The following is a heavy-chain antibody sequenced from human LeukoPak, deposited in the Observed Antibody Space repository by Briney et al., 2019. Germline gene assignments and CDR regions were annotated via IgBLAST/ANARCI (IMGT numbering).Heavy chain of an antibody. CDR3: ARVFIPVGFYGSGSYLDY. J-gene: IGHJ4*02. D-gene: IGHD3-10*01. CDR2: ISWNSGTI. V-gene: IGHV3-9*01. CDR1: GFTFDDYA. Sequence: GGSLRLSCSASGFTFDDYAMHWVRQAPGKGLEWVSGISWNSGTIAYADSVKGRFAISRDNSKNTLYLQMNSLRAEDTAVYYCARVFIPVGFYGSGSYLDYWGQGTLVTVSS.